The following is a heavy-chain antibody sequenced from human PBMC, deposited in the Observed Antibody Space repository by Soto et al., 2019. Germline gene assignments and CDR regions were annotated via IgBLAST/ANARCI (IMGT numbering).Heavy chain of an antibody. CDR3: AKDRAVATIDGPFGY. J-gene: IGHJ4*02. V-gene: IGHV3-23*01. CDR1: GFTFSSYA. Sequence: EVQLLESGGGLVQPGGSLRLSCAASGFTFSSYAMSWVSQAPGKGLEWVSAMSGSGGSTYYADSVKGRFTISRDNSKNTLYLQMNSLRAEDTAVYYCAKDRAVATIDGPFGYWGQGTLVTVSS. D-gene: IGHD5-12*01. CDR2: MSGSGGST.